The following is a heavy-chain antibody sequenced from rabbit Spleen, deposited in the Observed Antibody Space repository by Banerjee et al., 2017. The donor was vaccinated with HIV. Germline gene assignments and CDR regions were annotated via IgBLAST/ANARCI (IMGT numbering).Heavy chain of an antibody. CDR2: IDPVFGIT. D-gene: IGHD4-2*01. CDR3: ARDPAGREDFNL. Sequence: QLVESRGGLVQPGGSLKLSCKASGFTLSSYYMNWVRQAPGKGLEWIGYIDPVFGITYYANWVNGRFSISRENAQNTVSLQMTSLTAADTATYFCARDPAGREDFNLWGPGTLVTVS. J-gene: IGHJ4*01. CDR1: GFTLSSYY. V-gene: IGHV1S7*01.